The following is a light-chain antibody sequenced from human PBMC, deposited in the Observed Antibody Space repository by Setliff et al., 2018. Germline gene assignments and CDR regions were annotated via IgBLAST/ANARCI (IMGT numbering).Light chain of an antibody. CDR3: SSYTSSGTDV. Sequence: QSALTQPASVSGSPGQSITISCTGTSSDVGGYKYVSWYQQHPGKAPKLMIYDVSNRPSGVSNRFSGSKSANTASLTISGLQAEDEADYYCSSYTSSGTDVFGSGTKGTVL. J-gene: IGLJ1*01. V-gene: IGLV2-14*03. CDR1: SSDVGGYKY. CDR2: DVS.